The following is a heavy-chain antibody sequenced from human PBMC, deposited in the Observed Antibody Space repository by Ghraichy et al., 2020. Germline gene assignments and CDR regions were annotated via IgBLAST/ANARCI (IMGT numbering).Heavy chain of an antibody. Sequence: GGSLRLSCAASGFTFSSYAMSWVRQAPGKGLEWVSAISGSGGSTYYADSVKGRFTISRDNSKNTLYLQMNSLRAEDTAVYYCATSDDFGVAPGYFQHWGQGTLVTVSS. CDR2: ISGSGGST. J-gene: IGHJ1*01. V-gene: IGHV3-23*01. CDR1: GFTFSSYA. D-gene: IGHD3-3*01. CDR3: ATSDDFGVAPGYFQH.